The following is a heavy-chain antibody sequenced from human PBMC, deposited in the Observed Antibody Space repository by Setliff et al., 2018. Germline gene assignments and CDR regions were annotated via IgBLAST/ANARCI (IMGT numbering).Heavy chain of an antibody. D-gene: IGHD3-3*01. CDR3: AIDKPEGYNFWSGYLGGGLMDV. J-gene: IGHJ6*02. V-gene: IGHV4-39*07. CDR1: GGSISSSSYY. CDR2: IYYSGST. Sequence: SETLSLTCTVSGGSISSSSYYWGWIRQPPGKGLEWIGSIYYSGSTYYNPSLKSRVTISVDTSKNQFSLKLSSVTAADTAVYYCAIDKPEGYNFWSGYLGGGLMDVWGQGTTVTVSS.